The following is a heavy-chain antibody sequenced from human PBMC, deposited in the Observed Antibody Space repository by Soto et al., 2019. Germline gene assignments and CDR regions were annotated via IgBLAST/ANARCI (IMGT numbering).Heavy chain of an antibody. D-gene: IGHD3-10*01. CDR1: GFTFSAYG. CDR3: VMGSGARGLMVRVSYGMDV. CDR2: ISCDGSTK. Sequence: QMQLVESGGGLVQPGRSLRLSCAASGFTFSAYGMNWVRQAPGKGLEWVADISCDGSTKYYVDSVKGRFAISRDNSKNAVDLNMDCLRPDDTAADDCVMGSGARGLMVRVSYGMDVWGQGTPVTVSS. J-gene: IGHJ6*02. V-gene: IGHV3-30*03.